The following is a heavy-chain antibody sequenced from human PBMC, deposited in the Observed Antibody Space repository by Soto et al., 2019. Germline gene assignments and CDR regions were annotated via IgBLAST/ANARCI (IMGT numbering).Heavy chain of an antibody. CDR2: ISSSSSYI. V-gene: IGHV3-21*01. D-gene: IGHD6-6*01. CDR1: GFTFSSYS. CDR3: ARDLFDGSILTFDY. Sequence: EVQVVESGGGLVKPGGSLRLSCAASGFTFSSYSMNWVRQAPGKGLEWVSSISSSSSYIYYADSVKGRFTISRDNAKNSLYLQMNSLRAEDTAVYYCARDLFDGSILTFDYWGQGTLVTVSS. J-gene: IGHJ4*02.